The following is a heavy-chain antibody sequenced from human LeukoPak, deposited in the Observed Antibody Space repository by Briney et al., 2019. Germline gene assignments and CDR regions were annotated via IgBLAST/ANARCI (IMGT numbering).Heavy chain of an antibody. CDR1: GFTFSDYY. D-gene: IGHD3-16*02. CDR3: AKGGYIWGSYRLYAFDI. V-gene: IGHV3-11*01. Sequence: PGGSLRLSCAASGFTFSDYYMSWIRQAPGKGLEWVSYISSSGSTIYYADSVKGRFTISRDNSKNTLYLQMNSLRAEDTAVYYCAKGGYIWGSYRLYAFDIWGQGTMVTVFS. J-gene: IGHJ3*02. CDR2: ISSSGSTI.